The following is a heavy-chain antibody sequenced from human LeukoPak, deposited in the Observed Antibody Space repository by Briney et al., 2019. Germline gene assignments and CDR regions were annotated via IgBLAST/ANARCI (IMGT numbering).Heavy chain of an antibody. CDR3: ARFARWFLNAFDI. D-gene: IGHD4-23*01. V-gene: IGHV4-38-2*01. J-gene: IGHJ3*02. CDR2: IYHSGST. Sequence: KASETLSLTCAVSGYSISSGYYWGWIRQPPGKGLEWIGSIYHSGSTYYNPSLKSRVPISVDTSKNQFSLTLSSVTATDTAVDSCARFARWFLNAFDIWGQGTMVTVSS. CDR1: GYSISSGYY.